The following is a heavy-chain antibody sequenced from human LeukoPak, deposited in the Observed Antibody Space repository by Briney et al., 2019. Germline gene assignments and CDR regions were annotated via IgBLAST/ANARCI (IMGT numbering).Heavy chain of an antibody. CDR2: IYYSGST. J-gene: IGHJ4*02. CDR3: ARDFRGAGPFDY. V-gene: IGHV4-4*02. Sequence: SETLSLTCAVSGGSISSSNWWSWVRQPPGKGLEWIGYIYYSGSTYYNPSLKSRVTISVDTPKNQFSLKLSSVTAADTAVYYCARDFRGAGPFDYWGQGTLVTVSS. CDR1: GGSISSSNW. D-gene: IGHD3-10*01.